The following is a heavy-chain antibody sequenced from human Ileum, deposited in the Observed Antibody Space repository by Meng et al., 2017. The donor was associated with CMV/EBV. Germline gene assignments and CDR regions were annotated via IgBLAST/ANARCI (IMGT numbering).Heavy chain of an antibody. V-gene: IGHV1-2*02. Sequence: ASVKVSCKASGYPFSDHYMYWVRQVPGQGLEWMGWINPSSGDTKYAQKFQDRVTMTRDMSINTAYMELSRLRSDDTAVYYCARDKCDSDCQLGLLDSWGQGNRVNGAS. CDR2: INPSSGDT. CDR1: GYPFSDHY. J-gene: IGHJ4*02. CDR3: ARDKCDSDCQLGLLDS. D-gene: IGHD2-21*01.